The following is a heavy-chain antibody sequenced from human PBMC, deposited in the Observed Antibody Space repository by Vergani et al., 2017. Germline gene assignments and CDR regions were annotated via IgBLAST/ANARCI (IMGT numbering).Heavy chain of an antibody. V-gene: IGHV3-49*04. CDR1: GFTFRIYG. Sequence: VQLVESGGGVVQPGGSLRLSCIASGFTFRIYGMHWVRQAPGKGLAWVGGIRSKAYGQATIYAASVKGRFTISRDDSKSIAYLQMNNLQTEDTAMYYCVRDQVTMLRGSDALDIWGQGTMVTVSS. D-gene: IGHD3-10*01. CDR3: VRDQVTMLRGSDALDI. CDR2: IRSKAYGQAT. J-gene: IGHJ3*02.